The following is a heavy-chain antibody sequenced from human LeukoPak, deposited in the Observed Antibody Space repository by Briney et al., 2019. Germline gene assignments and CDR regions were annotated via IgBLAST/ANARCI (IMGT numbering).Heavy chain of an antibody. J-gene: IGHJ4*02. CDR2: ISGTGRYT. V-gene: IGHV3-23*01. CDR3: ARGQRTYYYDTRGGGYFDY. D-gene: IGHD3-22*01. Sequence: TGGSLTLSCGASGFTFSSYTMTWVRQAPGKGLEWVSFISGTGRYTYYADSVRGRFSISRDNSKAKLYLQMNSLRAEDTAVYYCARGQRTYYYDTRGGGYFDYWGQGTLVTVSS. CDR1: GFTFSSYT.